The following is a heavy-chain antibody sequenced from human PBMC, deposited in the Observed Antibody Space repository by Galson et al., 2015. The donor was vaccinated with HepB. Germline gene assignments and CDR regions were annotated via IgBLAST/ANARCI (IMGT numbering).Heavy chain of an antibody. CDR3: ARAIAVANSGFRHIGGFDP. Sequence: LRLSCAASGFTFSSYSMNWVRQAPGKGLEWVSSISSSSSYIYYADSVKGRFTISRDNAKNSLYLQMNSLRAEDTAVYYCARAIAVANSGFRHIGGFDPWGQGTLVTVSS. D-gene: IGHD6-19*01. V-gene: IGHV3-21*01. CDR1: GFTFSSYS. J-gene: IGHJ5*02. CDR2: ISSSSSYI.